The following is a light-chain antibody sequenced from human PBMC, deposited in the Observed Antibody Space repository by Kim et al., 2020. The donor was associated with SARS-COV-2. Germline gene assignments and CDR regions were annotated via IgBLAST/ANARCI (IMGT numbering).Light chain of an antibody. V-gene: IGLV2-8*01. CDR1: SSDVGGYNY. Sequence: GQSVTISCTGTSSDVGGYNYVSWYQQHPGKASKLMIYDVSKRPSGVPDRFSGSKSGNTASLTVSGLQAEDEADYYCSSYAGSNNFVFGTGTKVTVL. CDR3: SSYAGSNNFV. J-gene: IGLJ1*01. CDR2: DVS.